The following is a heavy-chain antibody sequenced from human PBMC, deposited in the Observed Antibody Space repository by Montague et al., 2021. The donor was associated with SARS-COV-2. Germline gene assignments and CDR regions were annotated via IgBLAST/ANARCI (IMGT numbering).Heavy chain of an antibody. D-gene: IGHD6-13*01. CDR3: ARLAAPGTKDWFDP. J-gene: IGHJ5*02. V-gene: IGHV2-70*11. CDR2: XXWDDDK. Sequence: PALVKPTQTLTLTCTLSGFSLITAGVSVARIRQSPGKPLEWLARXXWDDDKYYTTSLQTRLTISKDTSKDQVVLTMTNMDPADTAMYYCARLAAPGTKDWFDPWGQGVLVTVSS. CDR1: GFSLITAGVS.